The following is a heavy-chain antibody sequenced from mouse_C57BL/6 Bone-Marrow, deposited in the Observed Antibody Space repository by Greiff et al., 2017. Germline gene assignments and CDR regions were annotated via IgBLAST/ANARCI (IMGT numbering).Heavy chain of an antibody. J-gene: IGHJ1*03. D-gene: IGHD1-1*01. V-gene: IGHV1-19*01. CDR1: GYTFTDYY. Sequence: EVQLQQSGPVLVKPGASVKMSCKASGYTFTDYYMNWVKQSHGKSLEWIGVINPYNGGTSYNQKFKGKATLTVDKSSSTAYMELNSLTSEDSAVYYCARPTFITTVVADWYFDVWGTGTTVTVSS. CDR2: INPYNGGT. CDR3: ARPTFITTVVADWYFDV.